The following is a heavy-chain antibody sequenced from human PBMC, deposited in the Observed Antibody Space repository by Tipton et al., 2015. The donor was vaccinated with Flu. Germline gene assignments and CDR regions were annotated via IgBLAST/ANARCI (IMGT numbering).Heavy chain of an antibody. CDR2: ISYSGTT. D-gene: IGHD3-10*01. CDR3: ARGPFGDLQSHRFDN. Sequence: TLSLTCNVSGDFLTTYYWSWIRQSPGKEMEWMAYISYSGTTHYNPSLKSRVTISIDTSEKQFSLRLTSVTAADTAMYFCARGPFGDLQSHRFDNWGRGILVTVSS. V-gene: IGHV4-59*13. J-gene: IGHJ4*02. CDR1: GDFLTTYY.